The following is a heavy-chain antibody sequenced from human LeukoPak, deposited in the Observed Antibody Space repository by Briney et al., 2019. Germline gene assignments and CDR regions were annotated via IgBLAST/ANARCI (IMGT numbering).Heavy chain of an antibody. CDR3: ARVVYDSSGYLRDY. D-gene: IGHD3-22*01. CDR1: GFTVSSNS. J-gene: IGHJ4*02. CDR2: IYSGTI. Sequence: GGSLRLSCTVSGFTVSSNSMSWVRQAPGKGLEWVSFIYSGTIHYSDSVKGRFTISRDNSKNTLYLQMGSLRAEDMAVYYCARVVYDSSGYLRDYWGQGTLVTVSS. V-gene: IGHV3-66*03.